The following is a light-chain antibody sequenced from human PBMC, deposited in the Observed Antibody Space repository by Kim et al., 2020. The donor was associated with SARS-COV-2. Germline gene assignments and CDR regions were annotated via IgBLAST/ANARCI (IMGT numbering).Light chain of an antibody. V-gene: IGKV1-5*03. CDR3: QQYNSSPVT. CDR2: KAS. Sequence: SASVGDRVTITCRASQSISSWLAWYQQKPGKAPNLLIHKASSLESGVPSRFSGSGSGTEFTLTISSLQPDDFATYYCQQYNSSPVTFGGGTKVDIK. CDR1: QSISSW. J-gene: IGKJ4*01.